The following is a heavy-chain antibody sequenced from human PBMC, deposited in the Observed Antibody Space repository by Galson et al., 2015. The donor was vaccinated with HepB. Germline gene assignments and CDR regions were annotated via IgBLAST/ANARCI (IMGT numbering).Heavy chain of an antibody. CDR2: INPHNGNT. D-gene: IGHD3-10*02. V-gene: IGHV1-18*04. Sequence: QSGAEVKEPGASVKVSCKASGYTFSNFDVNWVRQAPGQGLEWMGWINPHNGNTNYAQKLQGRVTMTTDTSTSTAYMELRSLRSDDTAVYYCAREYQHLHYVRDYSGADYWGQGTLVTVSS. CDR1: GYTFSNFD. CDR3: AREYQHLHYVRDYSGADY. J-gene: IGHJ4*02.